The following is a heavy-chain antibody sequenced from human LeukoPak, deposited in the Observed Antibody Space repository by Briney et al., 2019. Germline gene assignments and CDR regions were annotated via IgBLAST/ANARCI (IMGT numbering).Heavy chain of an antibody. V-gene: IGHV1-3*01. CDR2: INAGNGNT. Sequence: ASVKVSCKASGYTFTTYAMHWVRQAPGQRLEWMGWINAGNGNTKYSQKFQGRVIITRDTSASTAYMELSSLRSEDTAVYYCARVGYSGYDSRPVFDYWGQGTLVTVSS. J-gene: IGHJ4*02. CDR1: GYTFTTYA. D-gene: IGHD5-12*01. CDR3: ARVGYSGYDSRPVFDY.